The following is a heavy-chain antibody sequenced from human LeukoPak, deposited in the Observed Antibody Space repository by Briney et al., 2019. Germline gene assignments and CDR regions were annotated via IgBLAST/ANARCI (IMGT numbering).Heavy chain of an antibody. J-gene: IGHJ4*02. CDR1: GGSISSYY. CDR3: ASEPPRGGYLDY. CDR2: IYYSGST. Sequence: SETLSLTCTVSGGSISSYYWSWIRQPPGKGLEWIGYIYYSGSTNYNPSLKSRVTISVDTSKNQFSLKLSSVTAADTAVYYCASEPPRGGYLDYWGQGTLITVSS. V-gene: IGHV4-59*01.